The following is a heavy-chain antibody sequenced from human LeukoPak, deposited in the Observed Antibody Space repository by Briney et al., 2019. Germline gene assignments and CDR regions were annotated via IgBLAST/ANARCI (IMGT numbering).Heavy chain of an antibody. Sequence: PSETLSLTCTVSGGSISSYYWSWIRQPPGKGLEWIGYIYYSGSTNYNPSLKSRVTISVDTSKNQFSLKLSSVTAADTAVYYCARGYDSSGYYFDYWGQGTLVTVSS. J-gene: IGHJ4*02. CDR3: ARGYDSSGYYFDY. CDR2: IYYSGST. D-gene: IGHD3-22*01. CDR1: GGSISSYY. V-gene: IGHV4-59*08.